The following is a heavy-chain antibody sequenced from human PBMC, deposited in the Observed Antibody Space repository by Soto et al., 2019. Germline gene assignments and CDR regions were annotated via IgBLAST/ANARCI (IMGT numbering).Heavy chain of an antibody. CDR2: IYPGDSDT. J-gene: IGHJ5*02. D-gene: IGHD3-3*01. V-gene: IGHV5-51*01. Sequence: GESLKISCKGSGYSFTSYWIGWVRQMPGKGLEWMGIIYPGDSDTRYSPSFQGQVTISADKSISTAYLQWSSLKASDTAMYYCARHGRYYDFWSGYWINNPGPINWFDPWGQGTLVTVSS. CDR3: ARHGRYYDFWSGYWINNPGPINWFDP. CDR1: GYSFTSYW.